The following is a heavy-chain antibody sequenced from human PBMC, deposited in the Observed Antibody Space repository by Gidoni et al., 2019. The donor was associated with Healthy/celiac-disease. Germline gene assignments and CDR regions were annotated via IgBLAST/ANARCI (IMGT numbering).Heavy chain of an antibody. D-gene: IGHD6-19*01. CDR2: ISYDGSNK. CDR3: AKDGLRGGRSGWYEDY. Sequence: QVQLVESGGGVVQPGRSLRLSCAASGFPFSSYGMHWVRQAPGKGLEWVAVISYDGSNKYYADSVKGRFTISRDNSKNTLYLQMNSLRAEDTAVYYCAKDGLRGGRSGWYEDYWGQGTLVTVSS. CDR1: GFPFSSYG. V-gene: IGHV3-30*18. J-gene: IGHJ4*02.